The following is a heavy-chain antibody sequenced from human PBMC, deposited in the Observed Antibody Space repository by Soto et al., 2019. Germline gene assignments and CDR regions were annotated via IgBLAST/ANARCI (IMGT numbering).Heavy chain of an antibody. J-gene: IGHJ4*02. CDR1: GFTFSSYA. D-gene: IGHD6-13*01. Sequence: LSCAASGFTFSSYAMNWVRQAPGKGLEWVSVISGSGDSTYYADSVKGRFTISRDNSKNTLYLQMNSLRTEDTAVYYCARRGPGTYFDYWGQGTLVTVSS. V-gene: IGHV3-23*01. CDR2: ISGSGDST. CDR3: ARRGPGTYFDY.